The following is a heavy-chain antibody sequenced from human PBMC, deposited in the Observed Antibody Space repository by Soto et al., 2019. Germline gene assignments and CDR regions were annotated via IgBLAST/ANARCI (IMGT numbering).Heavy chain of an antibody. CDR3: TKVLALPPNDAFDI. CDR2: IKSKGGGETT. Sequence: EGQLVESGGRLVEPGGSLRLSCAASGFNFNVAWMNWVRQAPGKGLEWLGRIKSKGGGETTEYVAFVKGRFTISRDDSKNTLYQQMNSLKSEDTAVYYCTKVLALPPNDAFDIWGQGTMVTVYS. V-gene: IGHV3-15*01. D-gene: IGHD3-3*02. CDR1: GFNFNVAW. J-gene: IGHJ3*02.